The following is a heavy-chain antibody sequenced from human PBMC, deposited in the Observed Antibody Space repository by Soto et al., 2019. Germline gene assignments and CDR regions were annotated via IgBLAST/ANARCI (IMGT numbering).Heavy chain of an antibody. CDR2: IYYSGST. CDR3: ARENNVLPGGYFDY. J-gene: IGHJ4*02. CDR1: GGSISSYY. D-gene: IGHD3-10*01. Sequence: SETLSLTCTVSGGSISSYYWSWIRQPPGKGLEWIGYIYYSGSTYYNPSLKSRVTISVDRSKNQFSLKLSSVTAADTAVYYCARENNVLPGGYFDYWGQGTLVTVSS. V-gene: IGHV4-59*12.